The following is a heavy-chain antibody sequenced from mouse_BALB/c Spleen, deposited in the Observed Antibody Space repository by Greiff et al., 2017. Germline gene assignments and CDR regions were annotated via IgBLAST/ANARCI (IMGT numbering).Heavy chain of an antibody. J-gene: IGHJ3*01. V-gene: IGHV1-7*01. CDR3: ARFRGFAY. CDR1: GYTFTSYW. Sequence: VQLVESGAELAKPGASVKMSCKASGYTFTSYWMHWVKQRPGQGLEWIGYINPSTGYTEYNQKFKDKATLTADKSSSTAYMQLSSLTSEDSAVYYCARFRGFAYWGQGTLVTVSA. CDR2: INPSTGYT.